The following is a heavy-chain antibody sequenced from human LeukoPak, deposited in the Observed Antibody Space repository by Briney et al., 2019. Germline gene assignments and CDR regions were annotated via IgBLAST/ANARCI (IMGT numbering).Heavy chain of an antibody. CDR1: GYTFTGYY. D-gene: IGHD4/OR15-4a*01. J-gene: IGHJ6*03. CDR2: IIPIFGTA. CDR3: ARGGAGYYYYYYMDV. Sequence: SVKVSCKASGYTFTGYYMHWVRQAPGQGLEWMGRIIPIFGTANYAQKFQGRVTITTDESTSTAYMELSSLRSEDTAVYYCARGGAGYYYYYYMDVWGKGTTVTVSS. V-gene: IGHV1-69*05.